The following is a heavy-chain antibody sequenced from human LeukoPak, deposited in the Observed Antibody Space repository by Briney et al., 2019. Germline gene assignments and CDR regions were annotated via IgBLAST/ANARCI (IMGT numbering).Heavy chain of an antibody. V-gene: IGHV1-2*02. CDR3: AKDVSVWYPDAFHF. Sequence: GASVKVSCKASGYTFTGYYMHWVRQAPGQGLEWMGWINPNNGGAKYAQKFQGRVTMTRDTSISTAYMELSSLRSDDTAVYYCAKDVSVWYPDAFHFWGQGTMVTVSS. J-gene: IGHJ3*01. D-gene: IGHD2-15*01. CDR1: GYTFTGYY. CDR2: INPNNGGA.